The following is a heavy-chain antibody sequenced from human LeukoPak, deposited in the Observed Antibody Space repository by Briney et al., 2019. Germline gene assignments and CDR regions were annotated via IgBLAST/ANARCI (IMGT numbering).Heavy chain of an antibody. Sequence: GGSLRLSCAASGITFIKYSMTWVRQAPGKGLEWVSSISSSSSYIYYADSVKGRFTISRDNAKNSLYLQMNSLRAEDTAVYYCARGDCSGGSCYYYYYYMDVWGKGTTVTVSS. J-gene: IGHJ6*03. CDR2: ISSSSSYI. CDR1: GITFIKYS. CDR3: ARGDCSGGSCYYYYYYMDV. D-gene: IGHD2-15*01. V-gene: IGHV3-21*01.